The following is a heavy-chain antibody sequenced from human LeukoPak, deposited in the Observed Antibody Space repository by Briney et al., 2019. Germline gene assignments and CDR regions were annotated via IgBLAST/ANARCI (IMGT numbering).Heavy chain of an antibody. CDR2: INHSGST. V-gene: IGHV4-34*01. Sequence: SETLSLTCAVYGGSFSGYYWSWIRQPPGKGLEWIGEINHSGSTNYNPSLKSRVTISVDTSKNQFSPKLSSVTAADTAVYYCARARVGDFWSGYYPPYFDYWGQGTLVTVSS. J-gene: IGHJ4*02. D-gene: IGHD3-3*01. CDR3: ARARVGDFWSGYYPPYFDY. CDR1: GGSFSGYY.